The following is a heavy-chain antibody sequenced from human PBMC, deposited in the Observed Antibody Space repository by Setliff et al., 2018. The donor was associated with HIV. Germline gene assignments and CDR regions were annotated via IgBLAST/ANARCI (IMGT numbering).Heavy chain of an antibody. V-gene: IGHV4-61*09. Sequence: SETLSLTCSVSGDSISSGSYYWSWIRLPAGKGLEWIGQIHTTGSTNYNPSLKSRVTISIDTSKNQFSLKLNSVTATDTAVYYCARQMPIPGIAITPVDYWGQGALVTVSS. CDR3: ARQMPIPGIAITPVDY. CDR2: IHTTGST. D-gene: IGHD5-12*01. CDR1: GDSISSGSYY. J-gene: IGHJ4*02.